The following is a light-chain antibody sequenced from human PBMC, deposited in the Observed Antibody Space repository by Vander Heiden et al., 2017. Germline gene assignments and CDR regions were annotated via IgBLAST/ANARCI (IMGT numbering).Light chain of an antibody. CDR1: QSVIYSSNDKNY. Sequence: DIVMTQSPDSLAVSLGERATINCKSSQSVIYSSNDKNYLAWYQPKAGQPPKLLIYWASTRESGVPDRFSGSGSGTDFTLTISSLQAEDVAVYYCQQYYSTPYTFGQGTKV. V-gene: IGKV4-1*01. CDR3: QQYYSTPYT. J-gene: IGKJ2*01. CDR2: WAS.